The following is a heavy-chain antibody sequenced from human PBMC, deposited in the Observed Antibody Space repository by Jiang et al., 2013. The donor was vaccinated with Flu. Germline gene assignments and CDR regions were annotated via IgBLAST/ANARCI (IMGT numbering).Heavy chain of an antibody. CDR1: GFTFSSYS. D-gene: IGHD5-24*01. J-gene: IGHJ2*01. CDR3: ASEDGYNPFWYFDL. CDR2: ISSSSSTI. Sequence: VQLVESGGGLVQPGGSLRLSCAASGFTFSSYSMNWVRQAPGKGLEWVSYISSSSSTIYYADSVKGRFTISRDNAKNSLYLQMNSLRDEDTAVYYCASEDGYNPFWYFDLWGRGTLVTVSS. V-gene: IGHV3-48*02.